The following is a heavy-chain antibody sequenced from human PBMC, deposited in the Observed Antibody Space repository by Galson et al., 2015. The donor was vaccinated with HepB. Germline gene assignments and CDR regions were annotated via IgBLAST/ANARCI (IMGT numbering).Heavy chain of an antibody. V-gene: IGHV5-51*01. J-gene: IGHJ3*02. CDR1: GYSFTSYW. CDR3: ARLRDPRVVTAAFDI. Sequence: QSGAEVKKPGESLKISCKGSGYSFTSYWIGWVRQMPGKGLEWMGIIYPGDSDTRYSPSFQGQVTISADKSISTAYLQWSSLKASDTAMYYCARLRDPRVVTAAFDIWGQGTMVTVSS. CDR2: IYPGDSDT. D-gene: IGHD3-22*01.